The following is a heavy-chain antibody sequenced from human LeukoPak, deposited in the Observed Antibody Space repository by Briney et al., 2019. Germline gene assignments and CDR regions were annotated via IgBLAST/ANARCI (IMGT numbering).Heavy chain of an antibody. V-gene: IGHV1-8*01. CDR3: ARLSQTPDYYGSGGYFYLGY. D-gene: IGHD3-22*01. Sequence: GASVKVSCKGYRYTFSSYDINWVRQAPGQGLEWMGWMNPNTGNTGYAPKFQGRVTITRDTSISTAYMELRGLRSEDTAVYYCARLSQTPDYYGSGGYFYLGYWGQGTRVTVSS. CDR2: MNPNTGNT. CDR1: RYTFSSYD. J-gene: IGHJ4*02.